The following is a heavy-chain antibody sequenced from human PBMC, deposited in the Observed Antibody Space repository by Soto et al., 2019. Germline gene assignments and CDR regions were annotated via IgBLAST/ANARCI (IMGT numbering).Heavy chain of an antibody. CDR1: GFTFSNYG. CDR2: ISTSGVKT. D-gene: IGHD2-2*01. J-gene: IGHJ5*01. V-gene: IGHV3-23*01. CDR3: YERSSSSQAT. Sequence: GGSLRLSCVASGFTFSNYGMSWVRQAPGRGLEWVAAISTSGVKTYYADCGRGPLTASKDNSDSPVPLQMSVLRVDDTAVYYCYERSSSSQATWGQGTLVTVSS.